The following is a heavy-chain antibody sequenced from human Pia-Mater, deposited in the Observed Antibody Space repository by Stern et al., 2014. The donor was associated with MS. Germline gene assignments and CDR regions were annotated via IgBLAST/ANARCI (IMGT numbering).Heavy chain of an antibody. D-gene: IGHD5-24*01. CDR2: IIPIFGTA. Sequence: QVQLVESGAEVKKPGSSVKVSCKASGGTFSSYAISWVRQAPGQGLEWMGGIIPIFGTANYAQKFQGRVTITAGKSPSTAYMELSSLRSEDTAVYYCARDYGMTTTTGAFDIWGQGTMVTVSS. CDR3: ARDYGMTTTTGAFDI. CDR1: GGTFSSYA. V-gene: IGHV1-69*06. J-gene: IGHJ3*02.